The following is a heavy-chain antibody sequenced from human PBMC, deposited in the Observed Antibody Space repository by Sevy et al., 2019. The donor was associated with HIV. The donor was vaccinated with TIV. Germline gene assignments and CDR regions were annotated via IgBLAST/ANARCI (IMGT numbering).Heavy chain of an antibody. J-gene: IGHJ6*02. CDR1: GYTFTGYY. V-gene: IGHV1-2*02. CDR3: ARGTTVTIYYYYGMDV. D-gene: IGHD4-17*01. Sequence: ASVKVSCKASGYTFTGYYMHWVRQAPGQGLEWMGWINPNGGGTNYAQKFQGRVTMTRDTSISTAYMELSRLRSDDTAVYYCARGTTVTIYYYYGMDVWDQGTTVTVSS. CDR2: INPNGGGT.